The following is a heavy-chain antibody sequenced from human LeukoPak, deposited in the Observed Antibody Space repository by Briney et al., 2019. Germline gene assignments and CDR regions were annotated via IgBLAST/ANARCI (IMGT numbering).Heavy chain of an antibody. D-gene: IGHD6-19*01. V-gene: IGHV3-15*01. J-gene: IGHJ4*02. CDR1: GFTFSNAW. Sequence: PGGSLRLSCAASGFTFSNAWMSWVRQAPGKGLEWVGRIKSKTDGGTTDYAAPVKGRFTILRDDSKNTLYLQMNSLKTEDTAVYYCTTHTIAVAPDYWGQGTLVTVSS. CDR2: IKSKTDGGTT. CDR3: TTHTIAVAPDY.